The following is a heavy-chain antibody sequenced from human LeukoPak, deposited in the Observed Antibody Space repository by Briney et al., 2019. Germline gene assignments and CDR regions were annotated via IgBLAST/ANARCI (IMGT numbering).Heavy chain of an antibody. J-gene: IGHJ1*01. CDR3: AKDDDWGRYKH. Sequence: GGTLRLSCAGSGFTFSSHGMNWVRQAPGKGLEWVSGISPSGGITYYTGSVRGRFTISRDNFKNTLPLQVNSLRAEDTAMYYCAKDDDWGRYKHWGQGTLATVSS. CDR1: GFTFSSHG. V-gene: IGHV3-23*01. D-gene: IGHD3-16*01. CDR2: ISPSGGIT.